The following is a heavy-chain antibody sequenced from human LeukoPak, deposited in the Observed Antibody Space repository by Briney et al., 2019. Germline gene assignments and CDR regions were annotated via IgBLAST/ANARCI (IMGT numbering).Heavy chain of an antibody. J-gene: IGHJ3*02. CDR3: ARDPPDGYNGGI. CDR2: ISAYNGNT. V-gene: IGHV1-18*01. D-gene: IGHD5-24*01. Sequence: GASVKVSCKASGYTFTSYGISWVRQAPGQGLEWMGWISAYNGNTNYAQKRQGRVTMTTGTSTSTAYMELRSLRSDDTAVYYCARDPPDGYNGGIWGQGTMVTVSS. CDR1: GYTFTSYG.